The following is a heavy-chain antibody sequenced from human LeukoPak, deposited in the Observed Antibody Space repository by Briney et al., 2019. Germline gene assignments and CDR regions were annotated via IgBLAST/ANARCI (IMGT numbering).Heavy chain of an antibody. J-gene: IGHJ5*02. CDR3: ARTIVVVSGGFNWLDP. D-gene: IGHD2-21*02. CDR2: INDSGST. Sequence: PSETLSLTCAVYGGSFSGYYWSWIRQPPRKGREWIGQINDSGSTNYIPSLKSRVTISVDTSKNQFSLKLTSVTAADTAVYYCARTIVVVSGGFNWLDPWGQGTLVTVSS. V-gene: IGHV4-34*01. CDR1: GGSFSGYY.